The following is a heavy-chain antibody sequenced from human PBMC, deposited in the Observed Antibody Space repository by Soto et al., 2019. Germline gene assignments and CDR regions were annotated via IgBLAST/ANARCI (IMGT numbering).Heavy chain of an antibody. Sequence: SETLSLTCAVSGGSISSSNWWSWVRQPPGKGREGIGEIYHSGSTNYNPSLKSRVTISVDKSKNQFSLKLSSVTAADTAVYYCARDSRPSLAPSPPLGNYYGMDVWGQGTTVTVSS. CDR1: GGSISSSNW. V-gene: IGHV4-4*02. CDR3: ARDSRPSLAPSPPLGNYYGMDV. D-gene: IGHD6-6*01. CDR2: IYHSGST. J-gene: IGHJ6*02.